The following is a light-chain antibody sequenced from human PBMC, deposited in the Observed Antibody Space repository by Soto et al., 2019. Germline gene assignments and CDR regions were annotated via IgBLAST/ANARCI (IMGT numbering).Light chain of an antibody. V-gene: IGKV1-39*01. Sequence: DIQMTQSPSSLSASVGDRVTITCRASQSISSHLNWYQQKPGKAPKFLIHAASSLQSGVPSRFSGSGSGTDFTLTINSLQPEDFATYYCQQSYSVPITFGQGTRLEIE. CDR2: AAS. CDR1: QSISSH. J-gene: IGKJ5*01. CDR3: QQSYSVPIT.